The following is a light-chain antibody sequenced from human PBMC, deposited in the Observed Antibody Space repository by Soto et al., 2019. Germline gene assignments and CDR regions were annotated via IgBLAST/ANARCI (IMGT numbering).Light chain of an antibody. J-gene: IGLJ2*01. Sequence: QSVLTQPASVAGSPGQWITISCTGTSSDVGGYNYVSWYQQHPGKAPKLIIFEVSNRPSGVSPRFSGSKSGNTASLTISGLQAEDGADYYCSSCTSTSTLAFGGGTKLTVL. V-gene: IGLV2-14*01. CDR1: SSDVGGYNY. CDR3: SSCTSTSTLA. CDR2: EVS.